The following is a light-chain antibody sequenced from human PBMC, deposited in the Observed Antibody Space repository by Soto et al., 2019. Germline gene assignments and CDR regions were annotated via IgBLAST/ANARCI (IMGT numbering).Light chain of an antibody. V-gene: IGKV3-20*01. Sequence: ESVLAQAPSTLSLSPREGVTLSCRASQNLGTLYLAWFQQKSGQAPRLLIYSASRRATGIPDRFTGSGSGTDFTLTINRVEPEDFAVYFCQQYAGSPRTFGQGTKV. J-gene: IGKJ1*01. CDR1: QNLGTLY. CDR2: SAS. CDR3: QQYAGSPRT.